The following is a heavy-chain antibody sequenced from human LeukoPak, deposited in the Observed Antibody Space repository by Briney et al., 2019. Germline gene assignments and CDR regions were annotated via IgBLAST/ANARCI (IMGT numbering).Heavy chain of an antibody. CDR1: GFSFSYHW. V-gene: IGHV4-34*01. D-gene: IGHD3-3*01. J-gene: IGHJ4*02. CDR2: INHSGST. CDR3: ARDHPYYDFWSGYPN. Sequence: GSLRLSCAASGFSFSYHWMSWVRQAPGKGLEWIGEINHSGSTNYNPSLKSRVTISVDTSKNQFSLKLSSVTAADTAVYYCARDHPYYDFWSGYPNWGQGTLVTVSS.